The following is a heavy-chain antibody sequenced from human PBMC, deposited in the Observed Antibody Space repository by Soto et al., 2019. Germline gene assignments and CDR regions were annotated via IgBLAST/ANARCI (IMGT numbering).Heavy chain of an antibody. CDR1: GEALGGYY. V-gene: IGHV4-34*01. CDR2: INHSGDT. Sequence: PLETLSLTCGVSGEALGGYYWSWIRQSSGKGLEWIGQINHSGDTNYNPSLKSRVTLSVDTSKNHLSLKLTSVTAAGTAVYYCARVSPFYDILTGRYHYYRLDVWGQGTTVTVSS. J-gene: IGHJ6*02. D-gene: IGHD3-9*01. CDR3: ARVSPFYDILTGRYHYYRLDV.